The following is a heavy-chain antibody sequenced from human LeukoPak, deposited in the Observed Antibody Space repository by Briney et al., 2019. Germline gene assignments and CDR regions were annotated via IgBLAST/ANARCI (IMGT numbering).Heavy chain of an antibody. CDR2: ISGSGGST. J-gene: IGHJ4*02. V-gene: IGHV3-23*01. D-gene: IGHD3-3*01. CDR3: AKPHFYYDFWSGYSARDY. CDR1: GFTFSSYA. Sequence: PGGSLRLSCAASGFTFSSYAMSWVRQAPGKGLEWVSAISGSGGSTYYADSVKGRFTISRDNSKNTLYLQMNSLRAEDTAVYHCAKPHFYYDFWSGYSARDYWGQGTLVTVSS.